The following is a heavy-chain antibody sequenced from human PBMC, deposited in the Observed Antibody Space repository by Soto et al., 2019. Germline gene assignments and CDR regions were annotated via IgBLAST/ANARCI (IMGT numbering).Heavy chain of an antibody. J-gene: IGHJ3*02. CDR2: ISAYNGNT. D-gene: IGHD6-19*01. CDR3: ARDHRVAGPSPSDVAFDI. V-gene: IGHV1-18*04. Sequence: ASVKVSCKASGYTFTSYGISWVRQAPGQGLEWMGWISAYNGNTNYAQKLQGRVTMTTDTSTSTAYMELRSLRSDDTAVYYCARDHRVAGPSPSDVAFDIWGQGTMVTVSS. CDR1: GYTFTSYG.